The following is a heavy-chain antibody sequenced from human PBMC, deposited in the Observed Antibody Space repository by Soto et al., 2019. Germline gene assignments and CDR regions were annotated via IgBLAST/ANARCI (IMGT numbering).Heavy chain of an antibody. CDR1: GFTVSNSY. V-gene: IGHV3-66*01. CDR2: IYSSSSI. CDR3: ARDYSSYGPFDY. J-gene: IGHJ4*02. Sequence: TGGSLRLSCAASGFTVSNSYMSWVRQAPGKGLEWVSVIYSSSSIYYADSVKGRFTISRDNAKNTLYLQMNSLRAEDTAVYYCARDYSSYGPFDYWGQGTLVTVSS. D-gene: IGHD5-18*01.